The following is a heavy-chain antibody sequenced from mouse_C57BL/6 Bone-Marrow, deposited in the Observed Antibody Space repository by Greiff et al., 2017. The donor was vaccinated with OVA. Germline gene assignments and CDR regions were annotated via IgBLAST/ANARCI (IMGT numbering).Heavy chain of an antibody. CDR3: TRDERYYGYYYAMDY. V-gene: IGHV5-9-1*02. CDR2: ISSGGDYM. CDR1: GFTFSSYA. Sequence: EVMLVESGEGLVKPGGSLKLSCAASGFTFSSYAMSWVRQTPEKRLEWVAYISSGGDYMYYADTVKGRFTISRDTARNTLYLQMSSLKSEDTAMYYCTRDERYYGYYYAMDYWGQGTSVTVSS. J-gene: IGHJ4*01. D-gene: IGHD1-2*01.